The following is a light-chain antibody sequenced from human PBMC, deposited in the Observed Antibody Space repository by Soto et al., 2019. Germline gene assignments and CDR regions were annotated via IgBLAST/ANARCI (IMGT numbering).Light chain of an antibody. V-gene: IGKV1-27*01. J-gene: IGKJ1*01. CDR1: RGINNY. Sequence: DIQMTQSPSSLSASVGDRVTITCRASRGINNYLAWYQQKPWKVPKLLIYAASTLQSGVPSRFSGSGSGTDFTLTISNLQPEDGATYCCQRYDSAPWTFGQGTKVELK. CDR3: QRYDSAPWT. CDR2: AAS.